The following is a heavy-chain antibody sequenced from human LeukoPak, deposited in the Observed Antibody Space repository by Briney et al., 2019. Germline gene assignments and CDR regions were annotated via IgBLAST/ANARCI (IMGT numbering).Heavy chain of an antibody. CDR1: GFTFSSYA. D-gene: IGHD3-22*01. J-gene: IGHJ5*02. V-gene: IGHV3-23*01. Sequence: TGGSLRLSCAASGFTFSSYAMSWVRQAPGKGLEWVSAISGSGGSTYYADSVKGRFTISRDNSKNTLYLQMNSLRAEDTAVYYRAKFPKDYYDSSGYLSDPWGQGTLVTVSS. CDR2: ISGSGGST. CDR3: AKFPKDYYDSSGYLSDP.